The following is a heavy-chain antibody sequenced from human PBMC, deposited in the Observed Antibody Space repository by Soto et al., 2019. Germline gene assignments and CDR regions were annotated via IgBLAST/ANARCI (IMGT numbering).Heavy chain of an antibody. V-gene: IGHV3-30*18. Sequence: PGGSLRLSCAASGFTFSSYGMHWVRQAPGKGLEWVAVISYDGSNKYYADSVKGRFTISRDNSKNTLYLQMNSLRAEDTAVYYCAKIDDYYDSSGYYLLDYWGQGTLVTVSS. CDR1: GFTFSSYG. CDR2: ISYDGSNK. J-gene: IGHJ4*02. D-gene: IGHD3-22*01. CDR3: AKIDDYYDSSGYYLLDY.